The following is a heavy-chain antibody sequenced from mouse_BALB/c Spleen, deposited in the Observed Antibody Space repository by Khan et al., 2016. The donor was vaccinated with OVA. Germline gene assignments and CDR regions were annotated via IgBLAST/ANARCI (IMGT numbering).Heavy chain of an antibody. CDR2: IRSGGST. CDR3: ARNSYMYDFTY. V-gene: IGHV2-2*01. Sequence: QVQLKESGPGLVQPSHSLSITCTVSGFSLNTYGIHWIRQSQGKGLEWLGVIRSGGSTDYNGAFISRLNITKDNSKSQVFFHMNSLQTADTAIYYGARNSYMYDFTYWGQGTLVTVSA. J-gene: IGHJ3*01. CDR1: GFSLNTYG. D-gene: IGHD2-14*01.